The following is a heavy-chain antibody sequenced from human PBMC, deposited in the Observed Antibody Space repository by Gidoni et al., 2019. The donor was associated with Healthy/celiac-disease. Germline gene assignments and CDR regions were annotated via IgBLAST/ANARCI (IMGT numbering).Heavy chain of an antibody. CDR2: ISSSSSYI. CDR1: GFTFSSYS. D-gene: IGHD3-10*01. CDR3: ARDGHYYGSGSYLRRHFDY. J-gene: IGHJ4*02. V-gene: IGHV3-21*01. Sequence: EVQLVESGGGLVKPGGSLRLSCAASGFTFSSYSMHWVRQAPGKGLEWVSSISSSSSYIYYADSVKGRFTISRDNAKNSLYLQMNSLRAEDTAVYYCARDGHYYGSGSYLRRHFDYWGQGTLVTVSS.